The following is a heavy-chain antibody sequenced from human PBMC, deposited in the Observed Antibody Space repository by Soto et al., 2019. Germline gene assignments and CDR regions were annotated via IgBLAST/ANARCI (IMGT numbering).Heavy chain of an antibody. CDR2: IYYSGST. J-gene: IGHJ4*02. CDR1: GGSISSGGYY. D-gene: IGHD3-9*01. Sequence: SETLSLTCTVSGGSISSGGYYWSWIRQHPGKGLEWIGYIYYSGSTYYNPSLKSRVTISVDTSKNQFSLKLSSVTAADTAVYYCARGYDILTFDYWGQGTLVTVSS. V-gene: IGHV4-31*03. CDR3: ARGYDILTFDY.